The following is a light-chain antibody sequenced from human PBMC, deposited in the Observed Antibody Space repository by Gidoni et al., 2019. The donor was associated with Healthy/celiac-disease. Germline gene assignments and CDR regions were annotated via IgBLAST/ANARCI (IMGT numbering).Light chain of an antibody. V-gene: IGKV3-20*01. CDR2: GAA. CDR3: QQYADSATT. CDR1: QSVSDNY. J-gene: IGKJ3*01. Sequence: IVLTQSPGTLSLFPGERATLPCRAHQSVSDNYLAWYQQKPGQSPRLLVYGAANRATAIPDRFTGSGSGTDFTLTIDRLEPDDLAVYYCQQYADSATTFGPGTKVEIK.